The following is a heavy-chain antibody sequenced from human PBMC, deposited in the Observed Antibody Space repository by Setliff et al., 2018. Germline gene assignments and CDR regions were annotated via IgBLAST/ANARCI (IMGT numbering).Heavy chain of an antibody. CDR3: ARDYWGSLDY. J-gene: IGHJ4*02. V-gene: IGHV4-4*08. Sequence: PSETLSLTCNVSGGSISSYSWSWIRQAPGKGLEWIGYLYYSGCTNCNPSLESRVTISVDTSKNQVSLKLTSVTVADTAVYYCARDYWGSLDYWGQGILVTVSS. CDR1: GGSISSYS. D-gene: IGHD7-27*01. CDR2: LYYSGCT.